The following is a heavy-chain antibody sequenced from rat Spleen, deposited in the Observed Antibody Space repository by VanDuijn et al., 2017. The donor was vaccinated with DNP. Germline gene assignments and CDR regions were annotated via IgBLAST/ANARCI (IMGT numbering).Heavy chain of an antibody. D-gene: IGHD1-12*01. CDR2: IIHDGSRT. V-gene: IGHV5S10*01. J-gene: IGHJ2*01. CDR3: STLNYYASLSGYFDY. CDR1: GFTFSNYY. Sequence: EVQLVESGGGLVQPGRSLKLSCAASGFTFSNYYMAWVRQAPTKGLEWVATIIHDGSRTYYGDSVKGRFTISRDNTKSTLYLQMDSLRSEDTATYYCSTLNYYASLSGYFDYWGQGVMVTVSS.